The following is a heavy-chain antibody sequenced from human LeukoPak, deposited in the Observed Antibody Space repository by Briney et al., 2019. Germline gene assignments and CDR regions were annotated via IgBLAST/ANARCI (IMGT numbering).Heavy chain of an antibody. CDR3: ARDPSYYGSGRGY. CDR2: IYYSGST. J-gene: IGHJ4*02. D-gene: IGHD3-10*01. Sequence: SETLSLTCTVSGDSISSYYWSWIRQPPGKGLEWIGYIYYSGSTNYNPSLKSRVTISVDTSKNQFSLKLSSVTAADTAVYYCARDPSYYGSGRGYWGQGTLVTVSS. CDR1: GDSISSYY. V-gene: IGHV4-59*12.